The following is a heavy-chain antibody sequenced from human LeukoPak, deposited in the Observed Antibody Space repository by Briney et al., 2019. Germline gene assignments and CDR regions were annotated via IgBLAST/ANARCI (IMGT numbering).Heavy chain of an antibody. Sequence: PGGSLRLSCAASGFTFSSYEMNWVRQAPGKGLEWVSYISSSGSTIYYADSVKGRFTISRDNAKNLLYLQMNSLRAEDTAVYYCARDSSSSGGMDVWGQGTTVTVSS. J-gene: IGHJ6*02. D-gene: IGHD6-13*01. V-gene: IGHV3-48*03. CDR1: GFTFSSYE. CDR3: ARDSSSSGGMDV. CDR2: ISSSGSTI.